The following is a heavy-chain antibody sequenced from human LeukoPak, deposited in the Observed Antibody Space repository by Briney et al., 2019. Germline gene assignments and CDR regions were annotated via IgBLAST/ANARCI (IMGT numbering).Heavy chain of an antibody. CDR1: GYTFTSYG. V-gene: IGHV1-18*01. D-gene: IGHD2-2*01. J-gene: IGHJ4*02. Sequence: GASVKVSCKASGYTFTSYGISWVRQAPGQGLEWMGWISAYNGNTNYAQKLQGRVTITRDTSASTAYIELRSLRSEDTAMYYCARGGTSDWPLDHWGQETLVTISS. CDR2: ISAYNGNT. CDR3: ARGGTSDWPLDH.